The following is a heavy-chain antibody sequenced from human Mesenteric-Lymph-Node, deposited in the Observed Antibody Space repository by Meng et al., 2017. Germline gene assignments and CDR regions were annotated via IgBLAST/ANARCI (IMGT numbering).Heavy chain of an antibody. CDR1: GGIMSSSNYY. CDR2: IYNSGST. Sequence: VQLGELCSGPVKPSHTLSLNCTFSGGIMSSSNYYWCWIRQHPGKGLGWSGHIYNSGSTYYNPSRKSRMTISVDTSKNRFSLKLSSVTAADTAVYYCARGQKGYFDLWGRGTLVTVSS. CDR3: ARGQKGYFDL. V-gene: IGHV4-30-4*01. J-gene: IGHJ2*01.